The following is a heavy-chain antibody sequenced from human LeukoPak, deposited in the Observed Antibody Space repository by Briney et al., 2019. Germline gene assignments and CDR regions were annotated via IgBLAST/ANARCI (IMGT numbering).Heavy chain of an antibody. V-gene: IGHV1-46*01. J-gene: IGHJ3*02. Sequence: ASVKVSCKASGYTFTSYYMHWVRQAPGQGLEWMGIINPSGGSTSYAQKFQGRVTMTTDTSTSTVYMELSSLRSEDTAVYYCARDEGQDAFDIWGQGTMVTVSS. CDR3: ARDEGQDAFDI. CDR2: INPSGGST. CDR1: GYTFTSYY.